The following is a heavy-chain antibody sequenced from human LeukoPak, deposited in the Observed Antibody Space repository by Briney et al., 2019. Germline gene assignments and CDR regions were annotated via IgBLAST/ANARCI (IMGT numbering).Heavy chain of an antibody. CDR1: GGTFSSYA. CDR2: IIPIFGTA. CDR3: ARVPRDYYDY. V-gene: IGHV1-69*13. Sequence: SVKVSCKASGGTFSSYAISWVRQAPGQGLEWMGGIIPIFGTANYAQKFQGRVTITADESTSTAYMELRSLRSDDTAVYYCARVPRDYYDYWGQGTLVTVSS. J-gene: IGHJ4*02.